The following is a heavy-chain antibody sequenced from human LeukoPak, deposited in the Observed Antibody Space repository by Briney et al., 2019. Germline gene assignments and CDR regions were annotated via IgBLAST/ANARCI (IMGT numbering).Heavy chain of an antibody. CDR1: GFTFSSYA. Sequence: GGSLRLSCAASGFTFSSYAMHWVRQAPGKGLEWVAVISYDGSNKYYADSVKGRFTISRDNAKNSLYLQMNSLRAEDTALYYCAKDSIGDPANWGGYFDYWGQGTLVTVSS. J-gene: IGHJ4*02. D-gene: IGHD7-27*01. V-gene: IGHV3-30-3*01. CDR2: ISYDGSNK. CDR3: AKDSIGDPANWGGYFDY.